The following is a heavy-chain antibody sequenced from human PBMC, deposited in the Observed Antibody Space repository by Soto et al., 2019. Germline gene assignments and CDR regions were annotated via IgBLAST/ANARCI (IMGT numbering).Heavy chain of an antibody. Sequence: PLRLSCAASGFSSSRYSMNWHRKTPGKGLEWVSSISSSSSYIYYADSVKGRFTISRDNAKNSLYLQMNSLRAEDTAVYYCARVPRILESLYVGNWFDPWAQGTLVTVSA. CDR1: GFSSSRYS. D-gene: IGHD3-3*01. V-gene: IGHV3-21*01. J-gene: IGHJ5*02. CDR2: ISSSSSYI. CDR3: ARVPRILESLYVGNWFDP.